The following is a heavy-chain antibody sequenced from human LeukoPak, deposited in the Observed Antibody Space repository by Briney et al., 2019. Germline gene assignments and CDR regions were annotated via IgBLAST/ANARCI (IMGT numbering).Heavy chain of an antibody. CDR2: IWYDGSNK. V-gene: IGHV3-33*06. J-gene: IGHJ4*02. Sequence: GRSLRLSCAASGFTFSSYGMRWVRQAPGKGLEWVAVIWYDGSNKHYADSVKGRFTISRDNSKNTLYLQINSLRAEDTAVYYCAKKYCSGGSCYSDPIDYWGQGTLVTVSS. CDR1: GFTFSSYG. D-gene: IGHD2-15*01. CDR3: AKKYCSGGSCYSDPIDY.